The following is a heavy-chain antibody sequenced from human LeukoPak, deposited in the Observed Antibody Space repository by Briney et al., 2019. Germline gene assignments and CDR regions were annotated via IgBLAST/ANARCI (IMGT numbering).Heavy chain of an antibody. V-gene: IGHV3-7*01. CDR3: TRDRSDYVWGNYRYSTEDFFDY. J-gene: IGHJ4*02. CDR2: IKQDGSEI. D-gene: IGHD3-16*02. Sequence: GGSLRLSCAASGFSFSGYWMSWVRQAPGRGLEWVANIKQDGSEIYYVDSVKGRFTISRDNAKNSLYLQMSSLRAEDTAVYYCTRDRSDYVWGNYRYSTEDFFDYWGQGSLVTVSS. CDR1: GFSFSGYW.